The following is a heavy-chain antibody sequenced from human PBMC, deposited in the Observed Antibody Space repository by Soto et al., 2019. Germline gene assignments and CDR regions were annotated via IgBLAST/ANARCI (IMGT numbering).Heavy chain of an antibody. CDR2: IYYSGST. D-gene: IGHD6-19*01. CDR1: AGSISSSSYY. J-gene: IGHJ6*02. Sequence: SLPCTVTAGSISSSSYYWSWMPRPPGKGLEWIGSIYYSGSTYYNPSLKSRVTISVDTSKNQFSLKLSSVTAADTAVYYCASQAGFYYYYGMDVWGQGTTVTV. CDR3: ASQAGFYYYYGMDV. V-gene: IGHV4-39*01.